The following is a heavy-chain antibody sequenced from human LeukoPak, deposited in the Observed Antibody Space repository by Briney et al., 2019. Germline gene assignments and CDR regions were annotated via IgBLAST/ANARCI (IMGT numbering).Heavy chain of an antibody. V-gene: IGHV1-3*01. J-gene: IGHJ4*02. CDR3: ARVAGYEFFWFDY. Sequence: ASVKVSCKASGYTFTSYAMHWVRQAPGQRLEWMGWINAGNGNTKYPQKFQGRVTITRDTSASTAYMELSSLRSEDTAVYYCARVAGYEFFWFDYWGQGTLVTVSS. D-gene: IGHD3-16*01. CDR2: INAGNGNT. CDR1: GYTFTSYA.